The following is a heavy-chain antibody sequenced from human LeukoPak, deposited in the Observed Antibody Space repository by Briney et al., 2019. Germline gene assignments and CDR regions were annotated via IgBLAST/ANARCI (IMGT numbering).Heavy chain of an antibody. CDR2: IYPGDSDT. J-gene: IGHJ4*02. CDR1: GYSFTSYW. D-gene: IGHD2-15*01. V-gene: IGHV5-51*01. CDR3: ARHEASHCSGGSCYYSLDY. Sequence: GESLKISCKGSGYSFTSYWIGWVRQMPGKGLEWMGIIYPGDSDTRYSPSFQAQVTISADKSISTAYLQWSSLKGSDTAMYYCARHEASHCSGGSCYYSLDYWGQGTLVTVSS.